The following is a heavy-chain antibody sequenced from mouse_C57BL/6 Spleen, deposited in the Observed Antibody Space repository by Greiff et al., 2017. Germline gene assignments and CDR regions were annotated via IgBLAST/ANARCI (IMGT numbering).Heavy chain of an antibody. CDR3: AREEVYYFDY. CDR2: ISYDGSN. J-gene: IGHJ2*01. Sequence: DVKLVESGPGLVKPSQSLSLTCSVTGYSITSGYYWNWIRQFPGNKLEWMGYISYDGSNNYNPSLKNRISITRDTSKNQFFLKLNSVTTEDTATYYCAREEVYYFDYWGQGTTLTVSS. CDR1: GYSITSGYY. V-gene: IGHV3-6*01.